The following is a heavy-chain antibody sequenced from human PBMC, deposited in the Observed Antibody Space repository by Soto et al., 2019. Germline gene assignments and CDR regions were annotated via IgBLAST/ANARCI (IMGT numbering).Heavy chain of an antibody. CDR1: GYTFTSYA. Sequence: QVQLVQSGAEVKKPGASVKVSCKASGYTFTSYAMHWVRQAPGQRLEWMGWINAGNGNTKYSQKFQGRVTITRDTSASTAYMELSSLRSEDTAVYYCARVRGAHAYYFDYWGQGTLVTVSS. J-gene: IGHJ4*02. CDR3: ARVRGAHAYYFDY. D-gene: IGHD3-10*01. CDR2: INAGNGNT. V-gene: IGHV1-3*01.